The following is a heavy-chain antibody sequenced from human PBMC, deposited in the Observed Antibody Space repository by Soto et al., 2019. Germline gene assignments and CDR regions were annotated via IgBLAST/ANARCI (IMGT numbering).Heavy chain of an antibody. J-gene: IGHJ4*02. D-gene: IGHD5-18*01. CDR2: VYPSDSHT. V-gene: IGHV5-51*01. CDR1: GFSFTSQL. CDR3: ARQSGETYTPMDH. Sequence: GESLKISCKGSGFSFTSQLIAWVRQMPGKGLEWMGTVYPSDSHTRYSPSFQGQVTISADKSISTAYLQWSSLKASDTAMYYCARQSGETYTPMDHWGQGTLVTVSS.